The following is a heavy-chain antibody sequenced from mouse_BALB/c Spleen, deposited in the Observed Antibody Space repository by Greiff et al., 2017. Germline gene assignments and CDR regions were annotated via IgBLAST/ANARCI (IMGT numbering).Heavy chain of an antibody. V-gene: IGHV1-69*01. CDR1: GYTFTDYW. CDR2: IDTSDSYT. CDR3: ARDYGNWFAY. Sequence: VQLQQPGAELVMPGASVKMSCKASGYTFTDYWMHWVKQRPGQGLEWIGAIDTSDSYTSYNQKFKGKATLTVDESSSTAYMQLSSLTSEDSAVYYCARDYGNWFAYWGQGTLVTVSA. J-gene: IGHJ3*01. D-gene: IGHD2-1*01.